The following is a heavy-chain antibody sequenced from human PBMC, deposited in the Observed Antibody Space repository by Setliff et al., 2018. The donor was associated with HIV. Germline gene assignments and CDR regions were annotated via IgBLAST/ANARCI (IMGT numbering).Heavy chain of an antibody. Sequence: ASVKVSCKASGYTFTNYDINWVRQATGQGLEWMGRMTPNNGNTAYTQKFQGRVTMTSKTSINTAYMELSSLRSEDTAVYYCARVGSYYNFWSGSPYYYGMDAWGQGTTVTVSS. J-gene: IGHJ6*02. D-gene: IGHD3-3*01. V-gene: IGHV1-8*01. CDR1: GYTFTNYD. CDR2: MTPNNGNT. CDR3: ARVGSYYNFWSGSPYYYGMDA.